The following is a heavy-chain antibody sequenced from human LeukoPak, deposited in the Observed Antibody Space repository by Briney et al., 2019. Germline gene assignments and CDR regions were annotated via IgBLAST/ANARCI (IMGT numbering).Heavy chain of an antibody. V-gene: IGHV3-9*01. Sequence: PGRSLRLSCAASGSTFDDYAMHWVRQAPGKGLEWVSGISWNSGSIGYADSVKGRFTISRDNAKNSLYLQMNSLRAEDTALYYCAKDNYYDSSGYSDWGQGTLVTVSS. J-gene: IGHJ4*02. CDR1: GSTFDDYA. CDR3: AKDNYYDSSGYSD. D-gene: IGHD3-22*01. CDR2: ISWNSGSI.